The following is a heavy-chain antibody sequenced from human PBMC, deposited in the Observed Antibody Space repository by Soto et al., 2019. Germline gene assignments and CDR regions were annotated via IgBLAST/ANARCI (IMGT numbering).Heavy chain of an antibody. J-gene: IGHJ4*02. CDR3: ARDRGPITMVRGVPDY. CDR2: ISSSSSTI. CDR1: GFTFSSYS. D-gene: IGHD3-10*01. Sequence: EVQLVESGGGLVQPGEFLRLSCAASGFTFSSYSMNWVRQAPGKGLEWVSYISSSSSTIYYADSVKGRFTISRDNAKNSLYLQMNSLRDEDTAVYYCARDRGPITMVRGVPDYWGQGTLVTVSS. V-gene: IGHV3-48*02.